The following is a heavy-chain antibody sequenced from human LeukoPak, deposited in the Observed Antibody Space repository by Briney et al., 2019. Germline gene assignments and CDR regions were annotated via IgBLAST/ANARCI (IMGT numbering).Heavy chain of an antibody. CDR1: GFTFSSYW. D-gene: IGHD5-24*01. V-gene: IGHV3-74*01. CDR2: ISTDGSST. CDR3: ARGEDGYNLIGDY. J-gene: IGHJ4*02. Sequence: PGGFLRLSCAASGFTFSSYWMHWVRQAPGKGLVWVSRISTDGSSTSYADSVKGRFTISRDNAKNTLYLQMNSLRAEDTAVYYCARGEDGYNLIGDYWGQGTLVTVSS.